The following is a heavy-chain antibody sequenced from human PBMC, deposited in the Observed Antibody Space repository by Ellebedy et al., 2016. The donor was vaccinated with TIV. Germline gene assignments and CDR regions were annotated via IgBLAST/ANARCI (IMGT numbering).Heavy chain of an antibody. CDR3: ASLWDTVPGDSYTMDV. D-gene: IGHD3-16*01. Sequence: GESLKISCKGSGYIFTNLWISWVRQMPGKGLEWMGRIDPSNSNTNYSPSFQGHVTISADKSISTAYLQWNNLRASDTAMYYCASLWDTVPGDSYTMDVWGRGTTVTVSS. CDR2: IDPSNSNT. V-gene: IGHV5-10-1*01. J-gene: IGHJ6*02. CDR1: GYIFTNLW.